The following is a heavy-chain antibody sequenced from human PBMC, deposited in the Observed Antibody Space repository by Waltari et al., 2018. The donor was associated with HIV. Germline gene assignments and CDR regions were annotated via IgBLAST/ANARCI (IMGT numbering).Heavy chain of an antibody. V-gene: IGHV3-21*01. Sequence: EVQLVESGGGLVKPGGSVRLSGAASGLGLSTYRMNWVRQAPGKGLEWVASISRSSTTIYYADSVKGRFTISRDNGKDSLHLQMDSLRAEDTAVYYCGRDRDGYNPPFDYWGQGIMVTVSS. CDR3: GRDRDGYNPPFDY. CDR2: ISRSSTTI. D-gene: IGHD5-12*01. J-gene: IGHJ4*02. CDR1: GLGLSTYR.